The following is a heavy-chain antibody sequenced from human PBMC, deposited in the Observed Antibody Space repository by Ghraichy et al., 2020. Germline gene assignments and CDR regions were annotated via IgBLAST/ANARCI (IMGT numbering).Heavy chain of an antibody. CDR3: ARGGGADAFDI. Sequence: GGSLRLSCAASGFTFTPYGMHWVRQAPGKGLVWVSRINSDGSGSIYADSVKGRFTISRDNAKNTLYLQMSSLRDEDTAVYYCARGGGADAFDIWGQGTVVTVSS. J-gene: IGHJ3*02. D-gene: IGHD3-10*01. CDR2: INSDGSGS. CDR1: GFTFTPYG. V-gene: IGHV3-74*01.